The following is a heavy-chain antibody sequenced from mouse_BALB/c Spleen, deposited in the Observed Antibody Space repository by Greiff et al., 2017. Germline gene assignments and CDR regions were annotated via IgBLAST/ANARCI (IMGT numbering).Heavy chain of an antibody. J-gene: IGHJ3*01. D-gene: IGHD1-1*01. V-gene: IGHV4-1*02. CDR2: INPDSSTI. CDR3: ARGIYYYGSSLAY. CDR1: GFDFSRYW. Sequence: EVQLVESGGGLVQPGGSLKLSCAASGFDFSRYWMSWVRQAPGKGLEWIGEINPDSSTINYTPSLKDKFIISRDNAKNTLYLQMSKVRSEDTALYYCARGIYYYGSSLAYWGQGTLVTVSA.